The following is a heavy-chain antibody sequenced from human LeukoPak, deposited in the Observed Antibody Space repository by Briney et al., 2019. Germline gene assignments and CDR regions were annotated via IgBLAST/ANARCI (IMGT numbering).Heavy chain of an antibody. J-gene: IGHJ3*02. CDR1: GFTFSSYS. CDR3: ARVHYYDSSGLGAFDI. D-gene: IGHD3-22*01. Sequence: PGGSLRLSCAASGFTFSSYSMNWVRQAPGKGLEWVSSISSSSSYIYYADSVKGRFTISRDNAKNSLYLQMNSLRAEDTAVYYCARVHYYDSSGLGAFDIWGQGTKVTVSS. V-gene: IGHV3-21*01. CDR2: ISSSSSYI.